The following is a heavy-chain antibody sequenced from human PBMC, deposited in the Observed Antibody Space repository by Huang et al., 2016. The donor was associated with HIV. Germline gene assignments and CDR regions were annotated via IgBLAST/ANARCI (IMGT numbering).Heavy chain of an antibody. CDR1: GDSMNSSY. J-gene: IGHJ4*02. CDR2: GYVNGNT. D-gene: IGHD3-10*01. V-gene: IGHV4-59*13. CDR3: ARRGVAAKHFDF. Sequence: QVHLRESGPGLVKPSETLSLSCSVSGDSMNSSYWNWVRQPPGQGLEGIGHGYVNGNTKYNPSRRSRVTISVDTSKKQFYLKLNSVTAGDTAVYYCARRGVAAKHFDFWGQGIVVTVSS.